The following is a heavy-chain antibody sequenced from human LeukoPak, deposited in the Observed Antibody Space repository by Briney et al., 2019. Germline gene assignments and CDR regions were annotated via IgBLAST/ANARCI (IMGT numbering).Heavy chain of an antibody. V-gene: IGHV1-18*01. CDR2: ISVHNGNT. D-gene: IGHD2-15*01. CDR3: ARAELLPNDAFDI. J-gene: IGHJ3*02. CDR1: GYTFTRYA. Sequence: ASVKVSCKASGYTFTRYAITWVRQAPGQGPEWMGRISVHNGNTNYAQKLQGRVTMTTDTSTSTAYMELRSLRSDDTAVYYCARAELLPNDAFDIWGQGTMVTVSS.